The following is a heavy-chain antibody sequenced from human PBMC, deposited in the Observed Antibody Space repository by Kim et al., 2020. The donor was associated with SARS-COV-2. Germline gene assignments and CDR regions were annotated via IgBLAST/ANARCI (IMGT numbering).Heavy chain of an antibody. CDR3: ARHPHLDV. V-gene: IGHV1-3*01. J-gene: IGHJ6*02. Sequence: NGNTKYTQKFQGRVTITPSTSASTAYMELSSLRSEDTALYYCARHPHLDVWGQGTTVTVSS. CDR2: NGNT.